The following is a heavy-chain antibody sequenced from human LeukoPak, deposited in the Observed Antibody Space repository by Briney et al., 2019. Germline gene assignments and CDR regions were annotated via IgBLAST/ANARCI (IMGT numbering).Heavy chain of an antibody. V-gene: IGHV1-18*01. CDR1: GYTLPSYG. CDR3: ARDRSGFFGDY. CDR2: ISAYNGNT. D-gene: IGHD5-12*01. Sequence: ASVNVSRQASGYTLPSYGISWVRQAAGRGRAWMGWISAYNGNTNYAQKLQGRVTMTTDTSTSTAYMELRSLRSDDTAVYYCARDRSGFFGDYWGQGTLVTVSS. J-gene: IGHJ4*02.